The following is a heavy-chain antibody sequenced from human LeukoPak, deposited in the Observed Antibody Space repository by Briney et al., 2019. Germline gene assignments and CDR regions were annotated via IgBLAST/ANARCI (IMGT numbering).Heavy chain of an antibody. D-gene: IGHD3-22*01. CDR3: ARDYKFYFDSNSYVGALYYFDY. J-gene: IGHJ4*02. CDR1: GGTFSSYA. Sequence: GASVKVSCKASGGTFSSYAISWVRQAPGQRLEWMGIINPGGADTTYAQKFQGRVTMTRDTSTSTVYMEMRSLRSEDTAVYYCARDYKFYFDSNSYVGALYYFDYWGQGTLVTVSS. V-gene: IGHV1-46*01. CDR2: INPGGADT.